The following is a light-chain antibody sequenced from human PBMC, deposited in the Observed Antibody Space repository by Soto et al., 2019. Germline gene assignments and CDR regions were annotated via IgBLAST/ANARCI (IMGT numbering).Light chain of an antibody. Sequence: EVVMSRSPANLSVSPGERATLSCRTSQSVSNNLAWYQQNPGQAPRLLFYGSSTRATGIPARFSGSGSGTDFTLTIHSLQSEDFALYCCHQYNDWPWTFGQGTKVDIK. J-gene: IGKJ1*01. CDR3: HQYNDWPWT. V-gene: IGKV3-15*01. CDR1: QSVSNN. CDR2: GSS.